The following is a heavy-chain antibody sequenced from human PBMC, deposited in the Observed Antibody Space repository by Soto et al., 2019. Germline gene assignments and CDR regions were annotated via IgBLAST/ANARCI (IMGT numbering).Heavy chain of an antibody. J-gene: IGHJ4*02. CDR3: ARSTYGEGYPHFFAD. V-gene: IGHV4-30-4*01. CDR1: GGSIDDINSY. Sequence: QVQLQESGPGLGMPSQTLSLTCAVSGGSIDDINSYWTWIRQSPGRSPEWIGYIHNTGNTFYSPSLERRLAISIDRSKSQCSLKLSAVTAADTAFYYCARSTYGEGYPHFFADWGQGTLVTVSS. CDR2: IHNTGNT. D-gene: IGHD3-16*02.